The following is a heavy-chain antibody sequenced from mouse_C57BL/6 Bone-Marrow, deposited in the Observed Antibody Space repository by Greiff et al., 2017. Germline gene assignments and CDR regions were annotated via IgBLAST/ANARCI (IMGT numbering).Heavy chain of an antibody. V-gene: IGHV1-55*01. CDR3: ARPYYSNYWYFDV. CDR2: IYPGSGST. Sequence: QVQLQQPGAELVKPGASVKMSCKASGYTFTSYWITWVKQRPGQGLEWIGDIYPGSGSTNYNEKFKSKATLPVDTSSSTAYMQHSSLPSQDSAVYYCARPYYSNYWYFDVWGTGTTVTVSS. CDR1: GYTFTSYW. D-gene: IGHD2-5*01. J-gene: IGHJ1*03.